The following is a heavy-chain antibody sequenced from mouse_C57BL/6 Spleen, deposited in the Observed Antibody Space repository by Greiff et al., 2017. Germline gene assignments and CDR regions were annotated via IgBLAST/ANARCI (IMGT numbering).Heavy chain of an antibody. J-gene: IGHJ1*03. CDR2: IDPENGDT. D-gene: IGHD1-1*01. Sequence: EVKLMESGAELVRPGASVKLSCTASGFNIKDDYMHWVKQRPEQGLEWIGWIDPENGDTEYASKFQGKATITADTSSNTAYLQLSSLTSEDTAVYYCTTGGYGSVYWYFDVWGTGTTVTVSS. CDR3: TTGGYGSVYWYFDV. V-gene: IGHV14-4*01. CDR1: GFNIKDDY.